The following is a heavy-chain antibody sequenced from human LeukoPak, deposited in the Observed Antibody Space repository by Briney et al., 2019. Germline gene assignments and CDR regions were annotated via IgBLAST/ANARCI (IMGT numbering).Heavy chain of an antibody. CDR3: TRNSRVASTSGLNY. V-gene: IGHV1-69*13. D-gene: IGHD5-12*01. CDR2: ITPIFGEA. CDR1: GGTFSSYP. J-gene: IGHJ4*02. Sequence: SVKVSCKVSGGTFSSYPISWVRQAPGQGLEWMGEITPIFGEAQNAEKFQGRVTITADEPTSTVYMELTSLRLDDTAMYYCTRNSRVASTSGLNYWGQGTLVTVSS.